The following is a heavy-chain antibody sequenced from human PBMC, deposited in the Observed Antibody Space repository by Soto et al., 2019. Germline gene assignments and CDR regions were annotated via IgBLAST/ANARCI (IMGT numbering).Heavy chain of an antibody. J-gene: IGHJ6*02. Sequence: GGSLRLSCAASGFTVSSNYMSWVRQAPGKGLEWVSVIYSGGSTYYADSVKGRFTISRDNSKNTLYLQMNSLRAEDTAVYYCAREWQQLRWGYYYGMDVWGQGTTVTVSS. D-gene: IGHD6-13*01. CDR3: AREWQQLRWGYYYGMDV. CDR2: IYSGGST. CDR1: GFTVSSNY. V-gene: IGHV3-53*01.